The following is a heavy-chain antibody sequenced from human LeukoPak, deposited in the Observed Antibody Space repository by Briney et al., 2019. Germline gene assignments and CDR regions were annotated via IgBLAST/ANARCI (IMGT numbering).Heavy chain of an antibody. CDR2: IKQDGSEK. CDR3: ARDIGY. V-gene: IGHV3-7*01. CDR1: GFTFSSYA. Sequence: GGSLTLSCAASGFTFSSYAIHWVRQAPGKGLEWVANIKQDGSEKYYVDSVKGRFTISRDNAKNSLYLQMNSLRAEDTAVYYCARDIGYWGQGTLVTVSS. J-gene: IGHJ4*02.